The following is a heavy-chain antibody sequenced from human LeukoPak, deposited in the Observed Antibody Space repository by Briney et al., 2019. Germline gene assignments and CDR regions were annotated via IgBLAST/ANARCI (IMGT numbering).Heavy chain of an antibody. D-gene: IGHD3-9*01. CDR3: ARDSRYFDWLSEYYFDY. Sequence: GGSPRLSCAASGFTFSSHWMHWVRQAPGKGLVWVSRINSDGSSTSYADSVKGRFTISRDNAKNTLYLQMNSLRAEDTAVYYCARDSRYFDWLSEYYFDYWGQGTLVTVSS. V-gene: IGHV3-74*01. CDR1: GFTFSSHW. J-gene: IGHJ4*02. CDR2: INSDGSST.